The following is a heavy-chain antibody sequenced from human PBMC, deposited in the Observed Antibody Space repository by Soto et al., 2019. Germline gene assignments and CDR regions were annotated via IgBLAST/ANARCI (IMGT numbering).Heavy chain of an antibody. J-gene: IGHJ4*02. Sequence: QVRLQESGPGLVKPSDTLSLTCAVSGYSISSSNWWGWIRQPPGKGLEWIGYIYYSGTTYYNPSLKTRVTMSVDTSKNQFSLKLTSVTAVDTAVYYCARREIQGPIDYWGQGTLVTVSS. CDR2: IYYSGTT. CDR1: GYSISSSNW. CDR3: ARREIQGPIDY. V-gene: IGHV4-28*01. D-gene: IGHD1-26*01.